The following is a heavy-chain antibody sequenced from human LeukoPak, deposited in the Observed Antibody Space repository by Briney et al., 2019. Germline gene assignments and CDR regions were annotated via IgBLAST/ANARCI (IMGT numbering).Heavy chain of an antibody. Sequence: ASVKVSCKASKYTFTGYYIHWVRQAPGQGLEYMGWINPNSGGTNYAQKFLGRVTMTRDTSTSTVYTELSSLRSEDTAVYSCASIIGAAGRGFDYWGQGTLVTVSS. D-gene: IGHD6-13*01. CDR2: INPNSGGT. CDR1: KYTFTGYY. J-gene: IGHJ4*02. V-gene: IGHV1-2*02. CDR3: ASIIGAAGRGFDY.